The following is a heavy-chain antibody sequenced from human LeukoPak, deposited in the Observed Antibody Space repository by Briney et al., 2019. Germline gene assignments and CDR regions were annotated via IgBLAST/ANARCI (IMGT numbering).Heavy chain of an antibody. CDR3: ARSGGSGSYYARYYYYYMDV. D-gene: IGHD3-10*01. J-gene: IGHJ6*03. V-gene: IGHV7-4-1*02. Sequence: ASVKVSCKASGYTFTNYAMNWVRQAPGQGLEWMGWINTNTGNPTYAQGFTGRFVFSLDTSVSTAYLQISSLKAEDTAVYYCARSGGSGSYYARYYYYYMDVWGKGTTVTVPS. CDR2: INTNTGNP. CDR1: GYTFTNYA.